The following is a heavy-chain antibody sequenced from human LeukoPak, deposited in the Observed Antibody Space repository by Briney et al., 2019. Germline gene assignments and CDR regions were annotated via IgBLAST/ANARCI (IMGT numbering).Heavy chain of an antibody. CDR3: ASRSRLVRPPSNWFDP. V-gene: IGHV4-34*01. CDR2: INHSGST. J-gene: IGHJ5*02. D-gene: IGHD6-6*01. CDR1: GGSFSGYY. Sequence: PSETLSLTCAVYGGSFSGYYWSWIRQPPGKGLEWIGEINHSGSTNYNPSLKSRVTISVDTSKNQFSLKLSSVTAADTAVYYCASRSRLVRPPSNWFDPWGQGTLVTVSS.